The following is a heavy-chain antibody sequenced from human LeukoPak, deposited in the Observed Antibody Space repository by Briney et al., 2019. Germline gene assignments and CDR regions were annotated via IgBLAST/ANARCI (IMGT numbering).Heavy chain of an antibody. CDR1: GLSFSNYA. CDR3: AKEHVNAGHLDY. V-gene: IGHV3-23*01. Sequence: GGSLRLSCEASGLSFSNYAMAWVRQAPGKGLEWVSLITGTSGRTYYAASVKGRFTISRDNSKNMLYLQMNSLRAKDTAIYYCAKEHVNAGHLDYWGQGTLVTVS. D-gene: IGHD6-13*01. J-gene: IGHJ4*02. CDR2: ITGTSGRT.